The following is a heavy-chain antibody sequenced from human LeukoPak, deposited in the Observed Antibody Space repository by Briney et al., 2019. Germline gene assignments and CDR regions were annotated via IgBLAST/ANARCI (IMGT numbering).Heavy chain of an antibody. CDR1: GGTFSSYA. D-gene: IGHD2-8*01. CDR2: IIPIFGTA. J-gene: IGHJ4*02. Sequence: ASVKVSCKASGGTFSSYAISWVRQAPGQGLEWMGGIIPIFGTANYAQKFQGRVTITTDESTSTAYMELSSLRSEDTAVYYCARESSYCTNGVCPFHYWGQGTLVTVSS. V-gene: IGHV1-69*05. CDR3: ARESSYCTNGVCPFHY.